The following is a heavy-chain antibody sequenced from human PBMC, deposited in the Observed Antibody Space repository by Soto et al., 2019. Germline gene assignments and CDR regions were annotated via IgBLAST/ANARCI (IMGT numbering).Heavy chain of an antibody. CDR1: GYTFTGYG. J-gene: IGHJ4*02. Sequence: QVQLLQSGAEVKESGASVKVSCKASGYTFTGYGISWVRQAPGQGLEWMGWIDPSNGQAHYAQDLQGTVTMTKDTSTSTVYMELRSLRSDDTAVYYCAKTRYTRRLKYYFDHWGQGTLVTVSS. CDR2: IDPSNGQA. D-gene: IGHD2-2*02. V-gene: IGHV1-18*04. CDR3: AKTRYTRRLKYYFDH.